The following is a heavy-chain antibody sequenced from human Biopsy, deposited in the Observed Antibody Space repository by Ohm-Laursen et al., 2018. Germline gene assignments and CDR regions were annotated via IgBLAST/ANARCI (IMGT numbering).Heavy chain of an antibody. V-gene: IGHV3-23*01. CDR3: AKDGYYDILTGPPSDY. D-gene: IGHD3-9*01. Sequence: SLRLSCSASGFTFSSHAMSWVRQAPGKGLECVSVINGSGGSTYYADPVKGRFTISRDNSKNTLFLQMNSLRAEDTALYYCAKDGYYDILTGPPSDYWGQGTLVTVSS. J-gene: IGHJ4*02. CDR1: GFTFSSHA. CDR2: INGSGGST.